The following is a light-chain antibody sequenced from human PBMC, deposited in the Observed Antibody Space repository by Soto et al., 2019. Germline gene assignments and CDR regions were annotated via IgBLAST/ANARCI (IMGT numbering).Light chain of an antibody. CDR1: QSIGLA. J-gene: IGKJ1*01. CDR3: QQRTDRPPWT. V-gene: IGKV3-11*01. Sequence: EIVLTQSPATLSLSPGERATLSCSSSQSIGLAIAWYQHKPGQAPGLLIFDASQRATGIPARFRGSGSGTDFTLSISSLEPEDFAVYYCQQRTDRPPWTFGQGTKVDIK. CDR2: DAS.